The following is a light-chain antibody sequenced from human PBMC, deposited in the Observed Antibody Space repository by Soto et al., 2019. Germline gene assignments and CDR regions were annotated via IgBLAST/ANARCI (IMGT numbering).Light chain of an antibody. V-gene: IGLV1-44*01. Sequence: QSVLTQPPSASGTPGQRVTISCSGSSSNIGSNTVKWYQQLPGTAPKLLIYSNNQRPSGGPDRFAGSKSGTSASLAISGLQSEDGGDYDCAAGDDSLNGGVFVGGTQLTVL. CDR3: AAGDDSLNGGV. J-gene: IGLJ2*01. CDR2: SNN. CDR1: SSNIGSNT.